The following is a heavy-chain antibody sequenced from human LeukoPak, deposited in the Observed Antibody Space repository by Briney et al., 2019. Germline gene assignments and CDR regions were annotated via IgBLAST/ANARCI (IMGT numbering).Heavy chain of an antibody. CDR2: ISDSGYNT. CDR3: AKIWFGEFDAFDI. J-gene: IGHJ3*02. Sequence: PGGSLRLSCAVSGFTFSTCAMTWVRQTPGKGLDWVSSISDSGYNTYYGASVKGRFTISRDNSKNTLYLQMNSLRAEDTAVYYCAKIWFGEFDAFDIWGQGTMVTVSS. CDR1: GFTFSTCA. D-gene: IGHD3-10*01. V-gene: IGHV3-23*01.